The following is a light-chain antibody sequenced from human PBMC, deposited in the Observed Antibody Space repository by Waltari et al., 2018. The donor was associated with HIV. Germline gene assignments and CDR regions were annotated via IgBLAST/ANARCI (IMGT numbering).Light chain of an antibody. J-gene: IGLJ2*01. Sequence: VVTQEPSLTVSPGATVTLSCASFSGGVASSHFPYWFQLKPGQPPRPLIYDSEKRHPLTSGRFSGSLAGGRAILTLSGALPEDEAEYFCLLSYGGVRVFGGGTNLTV. V-gene: IGLV7-46*01. CDR1: SGGVASSHF. CDR2: DSE. CDR3: LLSYGGVRV.